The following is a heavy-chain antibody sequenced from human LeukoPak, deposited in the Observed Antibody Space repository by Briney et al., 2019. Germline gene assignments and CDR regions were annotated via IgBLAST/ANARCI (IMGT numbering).Heavy chain of an antibody. V-gene: IGHV3-48*03. CDR2: ISSSGSTI. J-gene: IGHJ3*02. CDR1: GFTFSSYE. CDR3: VRDRELLSAFDI. Sequence: QPGGSLRLSCAASGFTFSSYEMNWVRQAPGKGLEWVSYISSSGSTIYYADSVKGRFTISRDNAKSSLYLQMNSLRAEDTAVYYCVRDRELLSAFDIWGQGTMVTVSS. D-gene: IGHD1-26*01.